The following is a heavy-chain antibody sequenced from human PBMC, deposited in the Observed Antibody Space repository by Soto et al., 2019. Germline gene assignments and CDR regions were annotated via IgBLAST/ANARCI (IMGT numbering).Heavy chain of an antibody. D-gene: IGHD2-15*01. J-gene: IGHJ3*02. Sequence: QVQLQESGPGLVKPSETLSLTCTVSGGSISSYYWSWIRQPPGKGLEWIGYIYYSGSTNYNPSLKSRVTISADTSKNQFSLKLSSVTAADTAVYYCARARCSGGSCYSQTAVGAFDIWGQGTMVTVSS. CDR2: IYYSGST. V-gene: IGHV4-59*01. CDR1: GGSISSYY. CDR3: ARARCSGGSCYSQTAVGAFDI.